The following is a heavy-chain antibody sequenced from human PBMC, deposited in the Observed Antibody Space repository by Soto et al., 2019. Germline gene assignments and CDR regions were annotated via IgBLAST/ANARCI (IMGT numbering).Heavy chain of an antibody. CDR2: ISGSGGST. D-gene: IGHD3-3*01. CDR3: ATLEWLLSAVDY. CDR1: GFTFSSYA. Sequence: EVQLLESGGGLVQPGGSLRLSCAASGFTFSSYAMSWVRQAPGKGLEWVSAISGSGGSTYYADSVKGRFTISRDNSKNTLYLQMNSLRAEDTAVYYCATLEWLLSAVDYWGQRTLVTVSS. V-gene: IGHV3-23*01. J-gene: IGHJ4*02.